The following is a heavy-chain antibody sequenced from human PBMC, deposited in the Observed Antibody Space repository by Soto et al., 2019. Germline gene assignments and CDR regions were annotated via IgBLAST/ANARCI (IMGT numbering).Heavy chain of an antibody. D-gene: IGHD6-13*01. Sequence: QVQLVQSGGGVVQPGGSLRLSCAASGFTFSSYGMHWVRQAPGKGLEWVAVIWYDGSKIYYADSVKARFTISRDNSKSTLYLQMNSLRAEDTAVYYCARPLEQHQLGFGMDVWGQGSPVTVSS. CDR2: IWYDGSKI. CDR1: GFTFSSYG. CDR3: ARPLEQHQLGFGMDV. V-gene: IGHV3-33*01. J-gene: IGHJ6*01.